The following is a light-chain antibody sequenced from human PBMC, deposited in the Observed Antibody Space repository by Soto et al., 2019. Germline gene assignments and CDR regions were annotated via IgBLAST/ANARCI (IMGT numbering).Light chain of an antibody. Sequence: EIVMTQSPATLSVSPGERATLSCRASQSVSINLAWYQQKPGQAPSLLIYGASSRATGIPDRFSGSGSGTDFTLTISRLEPEDFGVYYCQQYGSSHWTFGQGTKVDIK. CDR1: QSVSIN. CDR2: GAS. CDR3: QQYGSSHWT. V-gene: IGKV3-20*01. J-gene: IGKJ1*01.